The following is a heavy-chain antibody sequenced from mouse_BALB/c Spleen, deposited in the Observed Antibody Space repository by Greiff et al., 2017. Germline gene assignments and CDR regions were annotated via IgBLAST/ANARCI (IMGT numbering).Heavy chain of an antibody. D-gene: IGHD1-1*01. V-gene: IGHV5-12-2*01. J-gene: IGHJ4*01. CDR1: GFTFSSYT. CDR3: ARHYYGSSYVGIMYY. CDR2: ISNGGGST. Sequence: EVMLVESGGGLVQPGGSLKLSCAASGFTFSSYTMSWVRQTPEKRLEWVAYISNGGGSTYYPDTVKGRFTISRDNAKNTLYLQMSSLKSEDTAMYYCARHYYGSSYVGIMYYWGQGTSVTVSS.